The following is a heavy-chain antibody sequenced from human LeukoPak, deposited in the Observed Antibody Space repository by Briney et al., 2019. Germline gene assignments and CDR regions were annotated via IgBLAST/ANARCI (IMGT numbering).Heavy chain of an antibody. CDR3: ARDPYYYDSSGYSPRFDY. V-gene: IGHV1-18*01. J-gene: IGHJ4*02. Sequence: ASVKVSCKASGYTFTSYGISWVRQAPGQGLEWMGWISAYNGNTNYAQKLQGRVTMTTDTSTSTAYMELRSLRSDDTAVYYCARDPYYYDSSGYSPRFDYWGQGTLVTVSS. CDR1: GYTFTSYG. CDR2: ISAYNGNT. D-gene: IGHD3-22*01.